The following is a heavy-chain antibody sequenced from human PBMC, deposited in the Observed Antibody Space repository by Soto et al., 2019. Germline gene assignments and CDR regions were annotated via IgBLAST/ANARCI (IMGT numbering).Heavy chain of an antibody. J-gene: IGHJ6*02. CDR1: GGSISSYY. D-gene: IGHD3-3*01. V-gene: IGHV4-4*07. CDR2: IYTSGST. Sequence: KPSETLSLTCTVSGGSISSYYWSWIRQPAGKGLEWIGRIYTSGSTNYNPSLKSRVTMSVDTSKNQFSLKLSSVTAADTAVYYCARDLHDFWSGYYYYYYGMDVWGQGTTVTVSS. CDR3: ARDLHDFWSGYYYYYYGMDV.